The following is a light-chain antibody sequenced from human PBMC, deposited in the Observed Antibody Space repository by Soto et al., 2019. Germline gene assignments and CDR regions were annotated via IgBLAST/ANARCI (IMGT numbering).Light chain of an antibody. Sequence: EIVLTQSPGTLSLSPGERATLSCRASQSVSSSYLAWYQQKPGQAPRLLIYGASSRATGIPDRFSGSGSGTDFTLTISRLEPEDFAVYYCQQYGSSRAVTFGQGTKV. CDR1: QSVSSSY. CDR2: GAS. J-gene: IGKJ1*01. CDR3: QQYGSSRAVT. V-gene: IGKV3-20*01.